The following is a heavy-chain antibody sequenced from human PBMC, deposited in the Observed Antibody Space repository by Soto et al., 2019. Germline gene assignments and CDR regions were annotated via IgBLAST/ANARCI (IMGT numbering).Heavy chain of an antibody. D-gene: IGHD3-10*01. CDR1: GFTFSSHG. V-gene: IGHV3-33*01. Sequence: PGGSLRLSCVGSGFTFSSHGMHWVRQAPGQGLEWVAVIWNDGSNKYYVDSVKGRFTTSRDNSEKTLYLQMSSLRAEDTAVYYCARDRNYGSGSFYNVAYWGQGTLVTVSS. CDR3: ARDRNYGSGSFYNVAY. J-gene: IGHJ4*02. CDR2: IWNDGSNK.